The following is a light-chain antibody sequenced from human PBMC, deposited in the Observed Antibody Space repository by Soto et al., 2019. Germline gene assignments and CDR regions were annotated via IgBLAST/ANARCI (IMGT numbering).Light chain of an antibody. J-gene: IGKJ2*01. V-gene: IGKV4-1*01. CDR1: QSVLYSSDNKNY. Sequence: DFVMTQSPDSLAVSLGERATINCKSSQSVLYSSDNKNYLAWYQLKPGQPPKLLIYWASTRESGVPDRFSGSASGTDFTLTISSLQAEDVAVYYCLQYYGTQYTFGQGTKLEIK. CDR3: LQYYGTQYT. CDR2: WAS.